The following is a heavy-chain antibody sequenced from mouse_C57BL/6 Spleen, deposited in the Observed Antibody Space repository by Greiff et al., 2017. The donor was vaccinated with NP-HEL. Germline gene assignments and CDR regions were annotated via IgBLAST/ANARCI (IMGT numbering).Heavy chain of an antibody. V-gene: IGHV1-55*01. CDR1: GYTFTSYW. J-gene: IGHJ1*03. Sequence: QVHVKQPGAELVKPGASVKMSCKASGYTFTSYWITWVKQRPGQGLEWIGDIYPGSGSTNYNEKFKSKATLTVDTSSSTAYMQLSSLTSEDSAVYYCALYGSSSYWYFDVWGTGTTVTVSS. D-gene: IGHD1-1*01. CDR3: ALYGSSSYWYFDV. CDR2: IYPGSGST.